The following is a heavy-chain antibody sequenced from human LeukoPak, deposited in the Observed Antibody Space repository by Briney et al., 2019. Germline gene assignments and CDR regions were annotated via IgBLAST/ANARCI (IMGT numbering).Heavy chain of an antibody. J-gene: IGHJ4*02. CDR3: ARGLGYCSSTSCFRGYYFDY. CDR2: IYTSGST. V-gene: IGHV4-61*02. D-gene: IGHD2-2*01. Sequence: SETLSLTCTVSGGSISSGSYYWSWIRQPAGKGLEWIGRIYTSGSTNYNPSLKSRVTISVDTSKNQFSLKLSSVTAADTAVYYCARGLGYCSSTSCFRGYYFDYWGQGTLVTVSS. CDR1: GGSISSGSYY.